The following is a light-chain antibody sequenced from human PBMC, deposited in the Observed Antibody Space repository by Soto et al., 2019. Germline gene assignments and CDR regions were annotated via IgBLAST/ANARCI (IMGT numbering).Light chain of an antibody. CDR3: QQTYSTPT. Sequence: GDRVTITCRASQSISSWLAWYQQKPGKAPKLLIYVVSSLQNGVPSRFSGSGSGTDFTLTISSLQPEDFAIYYCQQTYSTPTFGQGTRLEIK. J-gene: IGKJ5*01. CDR2: VVS. V-gene: IGKV1-39*01. CDR1: QSISSW.